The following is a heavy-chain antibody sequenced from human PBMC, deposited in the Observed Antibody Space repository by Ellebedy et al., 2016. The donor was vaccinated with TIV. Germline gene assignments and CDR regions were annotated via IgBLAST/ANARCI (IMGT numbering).Heavy chain of an antibody. Sequence: SETLSLTYTVSGYSISSGYYWGWLRQPPGKGLEWIGSFYHSGSTYYNPSFKRRVTISVDRSKNQLSLKLSSVTAADTAVYYCATFRNLDAFDIWGQGTMVTVSS. V-gene: IGHV4-38-2*02. CDR2: FYHSGST. J-gene: IGHJ3*02. CDR1: GYSISSGYY. CDR3: ATFRNLDAFDI.